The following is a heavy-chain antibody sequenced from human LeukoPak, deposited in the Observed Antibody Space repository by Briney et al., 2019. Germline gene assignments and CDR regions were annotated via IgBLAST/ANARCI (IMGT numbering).Heavy chain of an antibody. CDR1: GFTFSSYA. CDR3: ARGVGYSYGPLNY. J-gene: IGHJ4*02. D-gene: IGHD5-18*01. CDR2: ISYDGSNK. Sequence: PGGSLRLSCAASGFTFSSYAMHWVRQAPGKGLEWVAVISYDGSNKYYADSVKGRFTISRDNSKNTLYLQMNSLRAEDTAVYYCARGVGYSYGPLNYWGQGTLVTVSS. V-gene: IGHV3-30*04.